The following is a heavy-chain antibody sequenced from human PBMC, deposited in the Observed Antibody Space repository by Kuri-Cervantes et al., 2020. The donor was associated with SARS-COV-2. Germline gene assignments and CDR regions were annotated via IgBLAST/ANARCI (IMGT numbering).Heavy chain of an antibody. V-gene: IGHV3-11*04. CDR1: GFIFSDYY. CDR2: IGPSGTTK. D-gene: IGHD7-27*01. CDR3: ARDAVLGIGY. Sequence: GESLKISCTASGFIFSDYYMTWIRQAPGKGLEWVSNIGPSGTTKYYADSVKGRFTISRDNAKNSLYLQMNSLRAEDTAVYYCARDAVLGIGYWGQGTLVTVSS. J-gene: IGHJ4*02.